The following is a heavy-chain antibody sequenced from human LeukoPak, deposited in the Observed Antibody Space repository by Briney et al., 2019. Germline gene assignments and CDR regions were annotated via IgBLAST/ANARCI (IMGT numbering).Heavy chain of an antibody. J-gene: IGHJ4*02. Sequence: NTNTGNPTYAQGFTGRFVFSLDTSVSTAYLQISSLKAEDTAVYYCARSRGSITMVRGVIDYWGQGTLVTVSS. CDR3: ARSRGSITMVRGVIDY. V-gene: IGHV7-4-1*02. D-gene: IGHD3-10*01. CDR2: NTNTGNP.